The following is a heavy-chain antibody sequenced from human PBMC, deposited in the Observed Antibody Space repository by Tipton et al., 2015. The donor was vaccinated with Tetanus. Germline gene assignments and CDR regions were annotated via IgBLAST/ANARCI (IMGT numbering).Heavy chain of an antibody. Sequence: SLRLSCAASGFIFSSYGIHWVRQAPGKGLEWVAVSWYDGTDKYYADSVKGRFTISRDISKNTLYLQKNRLSAEDTAVYYCAREADCSSGSCFSGDFDNWGQGTQVTVSS. CDR3: AREADCSSGSCFSGDFDN. J-gene: IGHJ4*01. D-gene: IGHD2-15*01. CDR1: GFIFSSYG. CDR2: SWYDGTDK. V-gene: IGHV3-33*01.